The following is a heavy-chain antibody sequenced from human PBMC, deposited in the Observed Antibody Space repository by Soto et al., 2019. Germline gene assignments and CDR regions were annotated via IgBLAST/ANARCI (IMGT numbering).Heavy chain of an antibody. Sequence: SETLSLTCAVYGGSFSGYYWSWIRQPPGKGLEWIGEINHSGGTNYNPSLKSRVTISVDTSKNQFSLKLSSVTAADTAVYYCARTGLTGDAFDIWGQGTMVTVSS. CDR2: INHSGGT. D-gene: IGHD7-27*01. J-gene: IGHJ3*02. CDR1: GGSFSGYY. V-gene: IGHV4-34*01. CDR3: ARTGLTGDAFDI.